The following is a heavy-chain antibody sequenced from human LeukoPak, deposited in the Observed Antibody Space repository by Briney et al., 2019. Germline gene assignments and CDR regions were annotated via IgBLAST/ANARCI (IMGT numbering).Heavy chain of an antibody. V-gene: IGHV7-4-1*02. CDR2: INTNTGNP. J-gene: IGHJ3*02. CDR3: AREWYTGSTVGPGAFDI. Sequence: GASVKVSCKASGYTFTSYAMNWVRQAPGQGLEWMGWINTNTGNPTYAQGFTGRFVFSLDTSVSTAYLQISSLKAEDTAVYYCAREWYTGSTVGPGAFDIWGQGTMVTVSS. D-gene: IGHD2-8*01. CDR1: GYTFTSYA.